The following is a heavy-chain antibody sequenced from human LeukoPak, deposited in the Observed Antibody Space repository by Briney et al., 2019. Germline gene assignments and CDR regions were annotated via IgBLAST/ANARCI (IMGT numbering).Heavy chain of an antibody. CDR3: ARDPYYYDSSGYHDWYFDL. CDR2: ISAYNGNT. CDR1: GYTFTSYG. V-gene: IGHV1-18*01. J-gene: IGHJ2*01. D-gene: IGHD3-22*01. Sequence: GASVKVSCKASGYTFTSYGISWVRQAPGQGLEWMGWISAYNGNTNYAQKLQGRVTMTTDTSTSTAYMELRSLRSDDTAVYYCARDPYYYDSSGYHDWYFDLWGRGTLVTVSS.